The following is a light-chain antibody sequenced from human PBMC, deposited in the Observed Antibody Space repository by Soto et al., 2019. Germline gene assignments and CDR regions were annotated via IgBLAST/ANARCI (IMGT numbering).Light chain of an antibody. CDR3: MQSTQGPVT. CDR1: QSLVHSDGNTY. V-gene: IGKV2-30*02. CDR2: KVS. J-gene: IGKJ2*01. Sequence: DVVMTQSPLSLAVTLGQPASISCRSSQSLVHSDGNTYLNWFQQRPGQSPRRLIYKVSDWDSGVPDGFRGSGSGTDFAQKISGGETEDVVVYYCMQSTQGPVTFGQGTKLQIK.